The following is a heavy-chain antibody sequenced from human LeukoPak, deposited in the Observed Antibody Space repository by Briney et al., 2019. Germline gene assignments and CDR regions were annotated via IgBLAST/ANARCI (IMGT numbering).Heavy chain of an antibody. CDR3: ARSLPYGTTWYGRSDF. J-gene: IGHJ4*02. D-gene: IGHD6-13*01. CDR1: GFTFSSYS. CDR2: IRQDGDTK. V-gene: IGHV3-7*03. Sequence: SGGSLRLPCAASGFTFSSYSMNWVRQAPGKGLEWVANIRQDGDTKYYVDSVKGRFTISRDNAMNSLYLQMNSLRAEDTAIYYCARSLPYGTTWYGRSDFWGQGTLVTVSS.